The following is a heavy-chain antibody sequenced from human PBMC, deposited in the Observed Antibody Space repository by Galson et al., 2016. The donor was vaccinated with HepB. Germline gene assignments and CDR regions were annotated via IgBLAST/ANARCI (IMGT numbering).Heavy chain of an antibody. D-gene: IGHD2-2*01. CDR1: GFTFSSYA. CDR3: ANLVVVPAARRYSDYYYYGMDV. CDR2: ISGSGGST. J-gene: IGHJ6*02. Sequence: SLRLSCAASGFTFSSYAMSWVRQAPGKGLEWVSAISGSGGSTYYADSVKGRFTISRDNSKNTLYLQMNSLRAEDTAVYYCANLVVVPAARRYSDYYYYGMDVWGQGTTVTVSS. V-gene: IGHV3-23*01.